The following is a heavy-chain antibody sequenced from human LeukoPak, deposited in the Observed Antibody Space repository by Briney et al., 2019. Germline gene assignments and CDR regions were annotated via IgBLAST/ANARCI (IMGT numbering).Heavy chain of an antibody. V-gene: IGHV4-34*01. CDR3: ARRTTARQYFDY. D-gene: IGHD1-1*01. CDR1: GGSFSGYY. Sequence: SETLSLTCAVYGGSFSGYYWSWIRQPPGKGLEWIGEINHSGSTNYNPSLKSRVTISVDTSKNQFSLNLSSVTAADTAVYYCARRTTARQYFDYWGQGTLVTVSS. CDR2: INHSGST. J-gene: IGHJ4*02.